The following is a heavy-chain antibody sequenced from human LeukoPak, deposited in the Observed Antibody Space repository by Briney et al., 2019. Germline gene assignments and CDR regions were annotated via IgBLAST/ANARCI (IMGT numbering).Heavy chain of an antibody. Sequence: PGGSLRLSCAASGFTFSSYAMSWVRQAPGKGLEWVSAISGSGGSTYYADSVKGRFTISRDNSKNTLYLQMNSLRAEDTAVYYCAKVRFLDYYDSSPTDYWGQGTLVTVSS. V-gene: IGHV3-23*01. D-gene: IGHD3-22*01. J-gene: IGHJ4*02. CDR3: AKVRFLDYYDSSPTDY. CDR2: ISGSGGST. CDR1: GFTFSSYA.